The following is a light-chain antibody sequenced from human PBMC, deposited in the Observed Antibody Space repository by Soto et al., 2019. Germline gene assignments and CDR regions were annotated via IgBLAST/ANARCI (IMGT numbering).Light chain of an antibody. CDR3: AAWDDSLSGSV. CDR1: SSNIGSNF. CDR2: RNN. V-gene: IGLV1-47*01. J-gene: IGLJ3*02. Sequence: QPVLTQPPSASGTPGQRVTISCSGSSSNIGSNFVYWYQQFPGTAPKLLIYRNNQRPSGVPDRFSGSKSGTSASLAISGLPSEDEADYYCAAWDDSLSGSVFGGGTQLTVL.